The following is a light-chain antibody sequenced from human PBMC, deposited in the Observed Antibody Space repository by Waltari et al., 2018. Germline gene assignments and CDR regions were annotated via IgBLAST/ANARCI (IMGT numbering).Light chain of an antibody. CDR2: GAS. Sequence: SCRASQSVSKYVAWYQQKPGQAPRLLIYGASSRAAGIPDRFSGSGSGADFSLTISRLEPEDFAVYYCQHHVRLPATFGQGTKVE. CDR1: QSVSKY. J-gene: IGKJ1*01. V-gene: IGKV3-20*01. CDR3: QHHVRLPAT.